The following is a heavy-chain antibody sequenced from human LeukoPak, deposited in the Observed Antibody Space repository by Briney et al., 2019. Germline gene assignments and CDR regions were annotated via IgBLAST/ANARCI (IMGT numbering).Heavy chain of an antibody. CDR2: ISSNGGST. Sequence: GGSLRLSCAASGFTFSSYAMHWVRQAPGKGLEYVSAISSNGGSTYYANSVKGRFTISRDNSKNTLYLQMGSLRAEDMAVYYCARGGAAPEGYWFFDLWGRGTLVTVSS. D-gene: IGHD6-13*01. CDR3: ARGGAAPEGYWFFDL. J-gene: IGHJ2*01. V-gene: IGHV3-64*01. CDR1: GFTFSSYA.